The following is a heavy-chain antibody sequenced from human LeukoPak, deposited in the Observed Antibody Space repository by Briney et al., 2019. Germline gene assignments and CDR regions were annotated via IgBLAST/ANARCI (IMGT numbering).Heavy chain of an antibody. Sequence: GGSLRLSCAASGFTFSSYAMSWVRQAPGKGLEWVSGISWNSGSIGYADSVKGRFTISRDNAKNSLYLQMNSLRAEDMALYYCAKSSGTTWYYYMDVWGKGTTVTVSS. V-gene: IGHV3-9*03. J-gene: IGHJ6*03. D-gene: IGHD1-7*01. CDR2: ISWNSGSI. CDR3: AKSSGTTWYYYMDV. CDR1: GFTFSSYA.